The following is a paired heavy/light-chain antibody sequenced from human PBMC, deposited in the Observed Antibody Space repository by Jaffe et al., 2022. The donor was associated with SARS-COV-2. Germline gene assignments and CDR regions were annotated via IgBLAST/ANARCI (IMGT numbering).Heavy chain of an antibody. J-gene: IGHJ4*02. Sequence: QVQLQESGPGLVKPSETLSLTCTVSGGPISGYYGYWIRQPAGKGLEWIGRIYTSENINYNPSVESRVTISVDTSKNQFSLRLRSVTAADTAVYYCARDDINIGASAVFWGQGTLVTVSS. D-gene: IGHD6-13*01. CDR1: GGPISGYY. CDR2: IYTSENI. V-gene: IGHV4-4*07. CDR3: ARDDINIGASAVF.
Light chain of an antibody. CDR1: SSDVGGYNY. V-gene: IGLV2-14*01. CDR3: SSYTTIGTLV. Sequence: QSALTQPASVSGSPGQSITISCTGTSSDVGGYNYVSWYQQHPGKVPKLMIYEVSNRPSGVPDRFSGSKSGNTASLTISGLQAEDEADYYCSSYTTIGTLVFGGGTKVTVL. J-gene: IGLJ2*01. CDR2: EVS.